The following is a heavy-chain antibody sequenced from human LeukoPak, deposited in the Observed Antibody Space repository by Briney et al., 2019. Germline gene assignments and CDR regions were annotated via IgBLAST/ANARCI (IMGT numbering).Heavy chain of an antibody. Sequence: ASVKVSCKASGYTFTSYGISWVRQAPGQGLEWMGRINPNSGGTNYAQKFQGRVTMTRDTSISTAYMELSRLRSDDTAVYYCARVGEWGTPDYWGQGTLVTVSS. CDR1: GYTFTSYG. D-gene: IGHD1-26*01. CDR3: ARVGEWGTPDY. CDR2: INPNSGGT. V-gene: IGHV1-2*06. J-gene: IGHJ4*02.